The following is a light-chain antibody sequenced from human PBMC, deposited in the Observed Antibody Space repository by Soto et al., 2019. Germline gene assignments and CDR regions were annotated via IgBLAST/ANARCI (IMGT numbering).Light chain of an antibody. Sequence: EIVVTEGPGRLSLSPGESATLACRASQRIXNNYSAGHAQNPGQAPRLLXDGASTRATGSPARLSGSGSETDFTLPLSSLEPEDFAVYYCQQYGTSPSTFGQGTKVDIK. V-gene: IGKV3-20*01. CDR3: QQYGTSPST. CDR2: GAS. J-gene: IGKJ1*01. CDR1: QRIXNNY.